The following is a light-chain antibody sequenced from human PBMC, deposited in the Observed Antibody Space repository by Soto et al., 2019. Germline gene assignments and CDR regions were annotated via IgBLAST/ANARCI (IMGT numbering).Light chain of an antibody. CDR1: QSVSNNY. J-gene: IGKJ1*01. CDR2: GAS. V-gene: IGKV3-20*01. Sequence: IVLTQSPGTLSLSPWERSTLSCRASQSVSNNYLAWYQQKPGQAPRLLIYGASNRATGIPDRFSGSGSGIDFTLTISRLEPEDFAVYYCQQYGSSGTFGQGTKVDIK. CDR3: QQYGSSGT.